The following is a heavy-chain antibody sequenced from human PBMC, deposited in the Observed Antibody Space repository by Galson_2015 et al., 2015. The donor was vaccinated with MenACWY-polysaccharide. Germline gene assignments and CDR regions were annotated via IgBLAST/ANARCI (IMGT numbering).Heavy chain of an antibody. V-gene: IGHV3-7*01. CDR3: ARFPHDVWTGYYPNWYFDL. CDR1: GFSFGTSW. CDR2: IKQDGGEK. D-gene: IGHD3/OR15-3a*01. J-gene: IGHJ2*01. Sequence: LRLSCAASGFSFGTSWMTWFRQAPGKGLQWVANIKQDGGEKYYVDSVKGRFSISRDNAKNLLYLQMDILRPEDTAVFYCARFPHDVWTGYYPNWYFDLWGRGTLVTVSS.